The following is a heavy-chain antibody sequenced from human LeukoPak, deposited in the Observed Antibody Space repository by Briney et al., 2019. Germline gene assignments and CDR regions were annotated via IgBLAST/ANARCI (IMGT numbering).Heavy chain of an antibody. J-gene: IGHJ4*02. D-gene: IGHD5-18*01. V-gene: IGHV3-30*02. Sequence: GGSLRLSCAASGFTFSSYGMHWVRQAPGKGLEGVAFIRYDGSNKYYADSVKGRFTISRDNSKNTLYLQMNSLRAEDTAVYYCAKDSYTDTAMAPSAYWGQGTLVTVSS. CDR3: AKDSYTDTAMAPSAY. CDR2: IRYDGSNK. CDR1: GFTFSSYG.